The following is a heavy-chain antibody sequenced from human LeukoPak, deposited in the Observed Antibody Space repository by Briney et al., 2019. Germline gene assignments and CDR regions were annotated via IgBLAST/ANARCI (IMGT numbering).Heavy chain of an antibody. CDR3: ARDRGLLWFGESYYFNY. J-gene: IGHJ4*02. CDR2: INTNTGNP. V-gene: IGHV7-4-1*02. CDR1: GYTFTSYA. Sequence: GASVKVSCNASGYTFTSYAMNWVRQAPGQGLEWMGWINTNTGNPTYARGFTGRFVFSLDTSVSTAYLQISSLKAEDTAVYYCARDRGLLWFGESYYFNYWGQGTLVTVSS. D-gene: IGHD3-10*01.